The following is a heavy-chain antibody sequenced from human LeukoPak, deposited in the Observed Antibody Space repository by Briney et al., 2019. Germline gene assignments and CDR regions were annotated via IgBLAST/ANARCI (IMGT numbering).Heavy chain of an antibody. J-gene: IGHJ3*02. Sequence: GGSLRLSCAASGFTFSSYWMSWVRQAPGKGLEWVSAISGSGGSTYYADSVKGRFTISRDNSKNTLYLQMNSLRAEDTAVYYCAKGSATVTIADPNDAFDIWGQGTMVTVSS. CDR2: ISGSGGST. D-gene: IGHD4-17*01. CDR3: AKGSATVTIADPNDAFDI. V-gene: IGHV3-23*01. CDR1: GFTFSSYW.